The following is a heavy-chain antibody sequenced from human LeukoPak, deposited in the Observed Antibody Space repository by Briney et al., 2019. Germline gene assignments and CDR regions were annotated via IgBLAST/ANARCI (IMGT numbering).Heavy chain of an antibody. CDR3: ARDRAYDYSFSNDAFDI. V-gene: IGHV1-69*13. D-gene: IGHD3-16*01. CDR2: FLPIFGTA. CDR1: AYDFTGHY. J-gene: IGHJ3*02. Sequence: GASVKVSCKVVAYDFTGHYIHWVRQAPGQGPEWMGGFLPIFGTAHYPQKFQGRVTFTADESTTIIYMELSSLTSEDTAVYYCARDRAYDYSFSNDAFDIWGQGTMVTVSS.